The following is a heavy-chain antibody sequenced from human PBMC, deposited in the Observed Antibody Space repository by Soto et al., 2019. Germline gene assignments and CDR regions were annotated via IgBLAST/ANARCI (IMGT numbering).Heavy chain of an antibody. V-gene: IGHV3-49*04. Sequence: EVHVVESGGGLVQPGQSLRLSCFASGFTFGDSAFSWVRQAPGKGLEWVGFIRTKTFGGTAEYAASVKGRFSISRDDSKSIGYLQMNSLKTEDTAVYYCIRDMKYSYYFEAGHWGQGTLVTVSS. CDR1: GFTFGDSA. D-gene: IGHD5-18*01. J-gene: IGHJ4*02. CDR3: IRDMKYSYYFEAGH. CDR2: IRTKTFGGTA.